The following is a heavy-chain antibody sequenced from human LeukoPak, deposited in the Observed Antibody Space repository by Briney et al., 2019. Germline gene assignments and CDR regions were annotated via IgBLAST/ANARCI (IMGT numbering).Heavy chain of an antibody. Sequence: SETLSLTCSVSGGSVSSSSYYWVWIRQPPGKGLEWVGSVYYSGNTYYNPSPKSRITISLDTSKNQFSLNLRSVTAADTAVYYCARDVKAGSGIDYWGQGTLVTVSS. D-gene: IGHD3-10*01. V-gene: IGHV4-39*07. CDR2: VYYSGNT. CDR3: ARDVKAGSGIDY. CDR1: GGSVSSSSYY. J-gene: IGHJ4*02.